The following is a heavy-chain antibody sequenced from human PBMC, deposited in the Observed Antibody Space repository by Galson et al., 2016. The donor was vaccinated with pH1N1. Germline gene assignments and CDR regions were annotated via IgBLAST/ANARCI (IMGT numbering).Heavy chain of an antibody. V-gene: IGHV4-34*01. CDR1: GGSFSDYY. J-gene: IGHJ4*02. CDR2: VNPSGST. Sequence: SETLSLTCTVYGGSFSDYYWSWIRQPPGKGLEWIGEVNPSGSTIYNPSLNSRVIISADMSRNQFSLKLTSVTAADTAVYFCARVDFGRKLGDWGQGTQVTVSS. D-gene: IGHD3-10*01. CDR3: ARVDFGRKLGD.